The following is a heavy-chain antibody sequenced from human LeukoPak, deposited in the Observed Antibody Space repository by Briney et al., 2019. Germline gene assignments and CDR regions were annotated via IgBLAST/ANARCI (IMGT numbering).Heavy chain of an antibody. Sequence: PGGSLRLSCAASGFTFSSYAMHWVRQAPGKGLEWVSSISTSGSSTFYADSMKGRFTISRDNAKSSLYLQMSSLRAEDTAVYYCAREPGNNGDLDYWGQGTLVTVSS. CDR3: AREPGNNGDLDY. V-gene: IGHV3-21*01. CDR1: GFTFSSYA. J-gene: IGHJ4*02. D-gene: IGHD4-17*01. CDR2: ISTSGSST.